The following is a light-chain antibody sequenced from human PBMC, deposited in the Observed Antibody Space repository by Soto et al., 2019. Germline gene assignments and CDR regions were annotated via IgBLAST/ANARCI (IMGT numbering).Light chain of an antibody. CDR3: SSYAGNNNLV. CDR1: SSDVGGYNY. Sequence: QSALTRPPSASGSPGQSVTISCTGTSSDVGGYNYVSWYQQHPGKAPKLMIYEVSKRPSGVPDRFSGSKSGITASLTVSGLQAEDEADYYCSSYAGNNNLVFGGGTKLTVL. V-gene: IGLV2-8*01. CDR2: EVS. J-gene: IGLJ2*01.